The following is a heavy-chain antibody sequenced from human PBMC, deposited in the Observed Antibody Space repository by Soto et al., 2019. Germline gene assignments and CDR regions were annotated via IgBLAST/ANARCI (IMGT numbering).Heavy chain of an antibody. Sequence: PGGSLRLSCAASGFTFSSYGMHWVRQAPGKGLEWVAVISHDGSNKYYADSVKGRFTISRDNSKNTLYLQMNSLRAEDTAVYYCAKSYSGSYYFYYGMDVWGQGTTVTVS. J-gene: IGHJ6*02. CDR2: ISHDGSNK. CDR1: GFTFSSYG. V-gene: IGHV3-30*18. D-gene: IGHD1-26*01. CDR3: AKSYSGSYYFYYGMDV.